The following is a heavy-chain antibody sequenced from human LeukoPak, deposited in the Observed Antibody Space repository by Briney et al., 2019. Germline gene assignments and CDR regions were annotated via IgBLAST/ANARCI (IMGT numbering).Heavy chain of an antibody. CDR1: GFTFSSYA. Sequence: GRSLRLSCAASGFTFSSYAMHWVRQAPGKGLEWVAVISYDGSNKYYADSVKGRFTISRDNSKNTLYLQMNSLRAEDTAVYYCAKDGLWFGESPFDYWGQGTLVTVSS. J-gene: IGHJ4*02. D-gene: IGHD3-10*01. V-gene: IGHV3-30-3*01. CDR3: AKDGLWFGESPFDY. CDR2: ISYDGSNK.